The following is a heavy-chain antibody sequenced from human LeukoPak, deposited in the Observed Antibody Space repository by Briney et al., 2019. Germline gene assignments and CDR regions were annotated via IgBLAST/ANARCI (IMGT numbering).Heavy chain of an antibody. J-gene: IGHJ6*03. CDR3: AKNGDRGAYCTGGTCYPYFYYYMDV. CDR1: GFTFSSFE. CDR2: ISNNGYTI. Sequence: GGSLRLSCAASGFTFSSFEMNWVRQGPGKGLEWVSYISNNGYTIYYADSVKGRFTISRDNAKNSLYLQMNSLRAEDTAIYYCAKNGDRGAYCTGGTCYPYFYYYMDVWGKGATVTI. D-gene: IGHD2-15*01. V-gene: IGHV3-48*03.